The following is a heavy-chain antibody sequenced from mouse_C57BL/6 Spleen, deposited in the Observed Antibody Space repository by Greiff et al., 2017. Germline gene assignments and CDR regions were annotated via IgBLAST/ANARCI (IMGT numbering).Heavy chain of an antibody. CDR1: GYTFTDYE. CDR3: TKGPDDHDGRFDY. V-gene: IGHV1-15*01. D-gene: IGHD2-12*01. CDR2: IDPETGGT. Sequence: QVQLKESGAELVRPGASVTLSCKASGYTFTDYEMHWVKQTPVHGLEWIGAIDPETGGTDYNQKFKGKAILTADKSSSTAYMELRSLTSEDSTVYYCTKGPDDHDGRFDYWGQGTLVTVSA. J-gene: IGHJ3*01.